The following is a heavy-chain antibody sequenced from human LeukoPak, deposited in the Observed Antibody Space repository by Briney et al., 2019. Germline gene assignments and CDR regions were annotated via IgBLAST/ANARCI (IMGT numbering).Heavy chain of an antibody. CDR3: ASSTGDSSGYYYPFDY. J-gene: IGHJ4*02. V-gene: IGHV1-69*05. Sequence: SVKVSCKASGGTFSSYAISWVRQAPGQGLEWMGGIIPIFGTANYAQKFQGRVTITTDESTSTAYMELSSLRSEDTAVYYCASSTGDSSGYYYPFDYWGQGTLVTVSP. CDR2: IIPIFGTA. D-gene: IGHD3-22*01. CDR1: GGTFSSYA.